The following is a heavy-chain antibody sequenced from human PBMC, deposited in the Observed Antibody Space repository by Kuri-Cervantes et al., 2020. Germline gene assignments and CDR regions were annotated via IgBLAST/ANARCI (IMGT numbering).Heavy chain of an antibody. J-gene: IGHJ4*02. CDR2: IYYSGST. D-gene: IGHD2-15*01. V-gene: IGHV4-59*01. CDR3: ATVGVGSPQFDY. CDR1: GGSISSYY. Sequence: SETLSLTCTVSGGSISSYYGGWIRQPPGKGLEWIGYIYYSGSTNYNPSLKSRVTISVDTSKNQFSLKLSSVTAADTAVYYCATVGVGSPQFDYWGQGTLVTVSS.